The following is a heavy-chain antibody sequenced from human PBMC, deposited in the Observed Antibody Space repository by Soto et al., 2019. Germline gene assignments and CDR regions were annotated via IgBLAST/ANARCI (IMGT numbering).Heavy chain of an antibody. D-gene: IGHD1-26*01. Sequence: QVQLVQSGAEVKTPGASVKVSCKASGYTFTSYGISWVRQAPGQGLEWMGWISTYNGDTNYAQNLQGRVTMTADTSTRTAYMDPRRVRSDDTAVYYCARVGGSDYAGDWGQGTLVTVSS. CDR1: GYTFTSYG. V-gene: IGHV1-18*01. J-gene: IGHJ4*02. CDR3: ARVGGSDYAGD. CDR2: ISTYNGDT.